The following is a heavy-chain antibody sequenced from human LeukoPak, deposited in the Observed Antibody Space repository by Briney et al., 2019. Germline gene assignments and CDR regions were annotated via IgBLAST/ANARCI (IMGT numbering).Heavy chain of an antibody. Sequence: GGSLRLSCAASGFTFSSYGMHWVRQAPGKGLEWVAFIRYDGSNKYYADSVKGRFTISRDNSKNTLYLQMNSLRAEDTAVYYCAKDRSPIVVVPAAADYWGQGTLVTVSS. J-gene: IGHJ4*02. CDR2: IRYDGSNK. CDR3: AKDRSPIVVVPAAADY. D-gene: IGHD2-2*01. V-gene: IGHV3-30*02. CDR1: GFTFSSYG.